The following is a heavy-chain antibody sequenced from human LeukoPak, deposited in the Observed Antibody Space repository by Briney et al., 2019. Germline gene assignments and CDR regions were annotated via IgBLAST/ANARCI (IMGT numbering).Heavy chain of an antibody. V-gene: IGHV3-30*02. CDR2: IRYDGKTD. CDR1: GFSFSSYG. J-gene: IGHJ5*02. D-gene: IGHD3-10*01. Sequence: PGGSLRLSCVASGFSFSSYGMHWVRQAHGKGVEWVASIRYDGKTDYYADSLKGPFTPSRDNSQKTEFLDMNTLKSDDTGVYFCAQGHGWSFGGSCFDLWGQGTRVSVSS. CDR3: AQGHGWSFGGSCFDL.